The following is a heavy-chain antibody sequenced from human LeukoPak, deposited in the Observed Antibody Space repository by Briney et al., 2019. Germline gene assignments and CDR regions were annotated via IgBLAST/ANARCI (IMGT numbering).Heavy chain of an antibody. D-gene: IGHD6-19*01. Sequence: SETLSLTCTVSGGSISSYYWSWIRQPPGKGLEWIGYIYYSGSTYYNPSLKSRVTISVHTSKNQFSLKLSSVTAADTAVYYCAIGRAIAVAGTFDYWGQGTLVTVSS. V-gene: IGHV4-59*12. CDR2: IYYSGST. J-gene: IGHJ4*02. CDR3: AIGRAIAVAGTFDY. CDR1: GGSISSYY.